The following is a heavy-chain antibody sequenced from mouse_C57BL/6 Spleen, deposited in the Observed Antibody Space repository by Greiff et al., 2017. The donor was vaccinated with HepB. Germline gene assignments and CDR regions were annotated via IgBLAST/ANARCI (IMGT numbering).Heavy chain of an antibody. J-gene: IGHJ1*03. D-gene: IGHD1-1*01. V-gene: IGHV3-8*01. Sequence: VQLKESGPGLAKPSQTLSLTCSVTGYSITSDYWNWIRKFPGNKLEYMGYISYSGSTYYNPSLKSRISITRDTSKNQYYLQLNSVTTEDTATYYCARKADYYGSRDWYFDVWGTGTTVTVSS. CDR3: ARKADYYGSRDWYFDV. CDR2: ISYSGST. CDR1: GYSITSDY.